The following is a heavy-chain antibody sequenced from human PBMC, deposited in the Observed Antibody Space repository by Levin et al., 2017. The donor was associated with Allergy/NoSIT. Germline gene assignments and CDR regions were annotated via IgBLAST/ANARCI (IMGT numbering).Heavy chain of an antibody. V-gene: IGHV1-69*06. CDR1: GGTFSSYA. Sequence: ASVKVSCKASGGTFSSYAISWVRQAPGQGLEWMGGIIPIFGTANYAQKFQGRVTITADKSTSTAYMELSSLRSEDTAVYYCARVVPAAIGQQLVFGAFDIWGQGTMVTVSS. J-gene: IGHJ3*02. CDR3: ARVVPAAIGQQLVFGAFDI. CDR2: IIPIFGTA. D-gene: IGHD2-2*01.